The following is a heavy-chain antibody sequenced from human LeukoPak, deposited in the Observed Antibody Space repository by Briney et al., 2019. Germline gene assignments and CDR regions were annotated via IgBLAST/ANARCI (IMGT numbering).Heavy chain of an antibody. Sequence: GASGSVSCKASGYNFPIYGINWVRQAPGQGREWMGWIRPHTGETNSAPRFQDRVTMTTDTSTTTAYMELRSLSSDDTAVYYCARDRRWDLLHAFDIWGQGTMVTVSS. D-gene: IGHD1-26*01. CDR2: IRPHTGET. V-gene: IGHV1-18*01. CDR1: GYNFPIYG. CDR3: ARDRRWDLLHAFDI. J-gene: IGHJ3*02.